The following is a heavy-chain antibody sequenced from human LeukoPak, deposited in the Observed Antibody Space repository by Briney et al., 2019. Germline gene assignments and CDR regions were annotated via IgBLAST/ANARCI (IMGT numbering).Heavy chain of an antibody. D-gene: IGHD2-15*01. CDR3: ARGAARIPDYYYYYGMDV. J-gene: IGHJ6*02. CDR1: GGSFISYD. CDR2: IFYSGST. Sequence: SETLSLTCTVSGGSFISYDWSWIRQPPGKGLEWIGHIFYSGSTDYNPSLKSRVTISVDTSKNQFSLKLSSVTAADTAVYYCARGAARIPDYYYYYGMDVWGQGTTVTVSS. V-gene: IGHV4-59*01.